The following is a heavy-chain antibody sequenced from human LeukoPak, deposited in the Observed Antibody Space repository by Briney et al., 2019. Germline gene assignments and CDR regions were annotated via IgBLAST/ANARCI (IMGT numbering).Heavy chain of an antibody. J-gene: IGHJ4*02. Sequence: PSQTLSLTCSVSGGSISSSNYYWSWIRQPAGKGLEWIGRIYTSESTNYNPSLKSRVTISVDTTRNQFSLKLSSVTAADTAVYYCARGLWFGDENPPYFDYWGQGILVTVSS. D-gene: IGHD3-10*01. CDR3: ARGLWFGDENPPYFDY. CDR2: IYTSEST. V-gene: IGHV4-61*02. CDR1: GGSISSSNYY.